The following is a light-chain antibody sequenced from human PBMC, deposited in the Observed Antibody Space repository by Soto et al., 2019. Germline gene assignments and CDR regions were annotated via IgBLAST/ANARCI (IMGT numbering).Light chain of an antibody. Sequence: EIVLTQSPGTLSLSPGERATLSCRASQSVSSYLGWYQQKPGQAPRLLIGASTRATGIPDRFSDSGSGTDFTLTISRLEPEDFAVYYCQQFAASPRTFGQGTKVDIK. CDR2: GAS. CDR1: QSVSSY. J-gene: IGKJ1*01. V-gene: IGKV3-20*01. CDR3: QQFAASPRT.